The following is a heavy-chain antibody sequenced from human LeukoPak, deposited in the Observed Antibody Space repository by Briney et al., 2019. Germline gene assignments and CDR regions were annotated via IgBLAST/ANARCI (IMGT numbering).Heavy chain of an antibody. V-gene: IGHV3-7*01. Sequence: GGSLRLSCAASGFTFSGYWMTWVRQAPGRGLEWVANINEDGSEKYHVDSVKGRFTISRDNAKNSLYLQMNSLRAEDTAVYYCASGYCSGGSCYFGPSPYYYYYMDVWGKGTTVTISS. CDR2: INEDGSEK. CDR1: GFTFSGYW. D-gene: IGHD2-15*01. CDR3: ASGYCSGGSCYFGPSPYYYYYMDV. J-gene: IGHJ6*03.